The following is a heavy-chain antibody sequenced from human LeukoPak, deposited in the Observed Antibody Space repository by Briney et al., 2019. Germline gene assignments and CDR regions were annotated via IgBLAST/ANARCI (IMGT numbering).Heavy chain of an antibody. Sequence: GASVKVSCKAFGGTFSSYAISWVRQAPGQGLEWMGGIIPIFGTANYAQKFQGRVTITADESTSTAYMELSSLRSEDTAVYYCARVSSQLLDWMWFDHWGQGTLVTVSS. V-gene: IGHV1-69*13. J-gene: IGHJ5*02. CDR2: IIPIFGTA. D-gene: IGHD2-2*01. CDR1: GGTFSSYA. CDR3: ARVSSQLLDWMWFDH.